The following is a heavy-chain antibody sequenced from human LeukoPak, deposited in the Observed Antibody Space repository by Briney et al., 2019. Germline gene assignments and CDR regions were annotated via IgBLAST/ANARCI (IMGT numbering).Heavy chain of an antibody. CDR2: ISTSGSTI. Sequence: GGSLRLSCAASGFTFSSYEMNWVRQAPGKGLDWVSYISTSGSTIYYADSVKGRFTISRDNAKNSLYLQMNSLRAEDTAVYYCATSRGSWPDYFDYWGQGALVTVSS. CDR1: GFTFSSYE. V-gene: IGHV3-48*03. J-gene: IGHJ4*02. CDR3: ATSRGSWPDYFDY. D-gene: IGHD6-13*01.